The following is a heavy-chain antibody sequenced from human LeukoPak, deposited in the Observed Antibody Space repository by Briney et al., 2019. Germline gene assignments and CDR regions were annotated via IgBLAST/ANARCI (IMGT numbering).Heavy chain of an antibody. V-gene: IGHV3-9*03. Sequence: GGSLRLSCAASGFTFDDYGMHWLRQAPGKGLEWVSGISWNSGSIGYADSVKGRFTISRDNAKNSLYLQMNSLRAEDMALYYCARGGYYGSGPMDVWGKGTTVTVSS. CDR3: ARGGYYGSGPMDV. J-gene: IGHJ6*04. CDR1: GFTFDDYG. D-gene: IGHD3-10*01. CDR2: ISWNSGSI.